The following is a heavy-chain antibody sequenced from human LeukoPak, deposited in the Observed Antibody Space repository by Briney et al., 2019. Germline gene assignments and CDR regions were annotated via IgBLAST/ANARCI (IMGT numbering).Heavy chain of an antibody. D-gene: IGHD3-22*01. CDR1: GGSATTYY. Sequence: PSETLSLTCTVSGGSATTYYWSWIRQPPGKEPEWIGFFHYTGSTDYNPSLKSRVTISVDTSQNQFSLKLSSVTAADTAVYYCARGREEFYYDSSGYYYFDNWGQGNLVTVSS. V-gene: IGHV4-59*02. CDR3: ARGREEFYYDSSGYYYFDN. CDR2: FHYTGST. J-gene: IGHJ4*02.